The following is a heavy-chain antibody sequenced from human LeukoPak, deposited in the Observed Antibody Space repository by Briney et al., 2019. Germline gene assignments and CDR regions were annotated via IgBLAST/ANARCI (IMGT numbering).Heavy chain of an antibody. CDR1: GFNFIDYS. J-gene: IGHJ4*01. V-gene: IGHV3-48*01. CDR2: IGISSGNK. CDR3: ARDHRYAFDN. D-gene: IGHD5-12*01. Sequence: GGSLRLFCAASGFNFIDYSMNWVRQAPGKGLEWISYIGISSGNKKYADSVKGRFTISRDKARNSLYLQMNSLRVEDTAVYYCARDHRYAFDNWGHGTLVTVSS.